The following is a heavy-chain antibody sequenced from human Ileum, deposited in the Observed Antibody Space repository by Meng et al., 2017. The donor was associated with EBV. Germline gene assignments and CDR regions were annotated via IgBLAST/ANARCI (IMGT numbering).Heavy chain of an antibody. Sequence: QVRVQESGPGLVKPSGTRSRTCAVSGGSISSSNWWSWVRQPPGKGLEWIGKIYHSGITIYNPSLKSRVTMSVDNSKNQFSLKLNSMTAADTAVYYCARDPTGGEDHQRVWGQGTLVTVSS. V-gene: IGHV4-4*02. CDR1: GGSISSSNW. D-gene: IGHD1-14*01. CDR3: ARDPTGGEDHQRV. CDR2: IYHSGIT. J-gene: IGHJ4*02.